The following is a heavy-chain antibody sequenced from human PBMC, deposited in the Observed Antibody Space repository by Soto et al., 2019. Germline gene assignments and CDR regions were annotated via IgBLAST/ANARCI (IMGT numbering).Heavy chain of an antibody. Sequence: SETLSLTCTVSGGSISSGGYYWSWIRQHPGKGLEWIGYIYYSGSTYYNPSLKSRVTILVDTSKNQFSLKLSSVTAAGTAVYYCARRYGGGFDYWGPGTLVTVSS. J-gene: IGHJ4*02. V-gene: IGHV4-31*03. CDR1: GGSISSGGYY. D-gene: IGHD3-10*01. CDR2: IYYSGST. CDR3: ARRYGGGFDY.